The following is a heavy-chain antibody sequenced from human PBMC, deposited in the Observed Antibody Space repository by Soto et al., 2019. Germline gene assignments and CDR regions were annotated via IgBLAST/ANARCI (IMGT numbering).Heavy chain of an antibody. CDR2: IYYSGST. J-gene: IGHJ4*02. CDR3: ASLAQGLRYFDWLLLGFDY. D-gene: IGHD3-9*01. CDR1: GGSISSSSYY. Sequence: SETLSLTCTVSGGSISSSSYYWGWIRQPPGKGLEWIGSIYYSGSTYYNPSLKSRVTISVDTSKNQFSLKLSSVTAADTAVYYCASLAQGLRYFDWLLLGFDYWGQGTLVTVSS. V-gene: IGHV4-39*01.